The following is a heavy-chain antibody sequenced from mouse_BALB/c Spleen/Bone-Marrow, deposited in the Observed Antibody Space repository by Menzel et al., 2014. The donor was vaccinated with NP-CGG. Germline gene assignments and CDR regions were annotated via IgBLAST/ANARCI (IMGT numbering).Heavy chain of an antibody. J-gene: IGHJ1*01. CDR3: ARSAGYWYFDV. CDR2: IDTSDSYT. Sequence: QVQLQQSGAELVMPGASVKMSCKASGYTFTDYWMHWVKQRPGQGLEWIGAIDTSDSYTSYNQKFKGKATLTVDESSSTAYMQLSSLTSEDSAVYDCARSAGYWYFDVWGAGTTVTVSS. V-gene: IGHV1-69*01. D-gene: IGHD1-2*01. CDR1: GYTFTDYW.